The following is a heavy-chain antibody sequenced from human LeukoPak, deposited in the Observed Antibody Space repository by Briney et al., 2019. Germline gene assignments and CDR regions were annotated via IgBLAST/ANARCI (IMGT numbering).Heavy chain of an antibody. CDR2: IYYSGST. V-gene: IGHV4-59*08. CDR1: GGSISGYY. CDR3: ARSIVVSVNYFYYGMDV. Sequence: SDTLSLTCSFSGGSISGYYWRWIRQPPGKGLEWSGYIYYSGSTNYNPSLKSRVTISVDTSKNQFSLKLSSVTAADTAVYYCARSIVVSVNYFYYGMDVWGQGTTVTVSS. J-gene: IGHJ6*02. D-gene: IGHD3-22*01.